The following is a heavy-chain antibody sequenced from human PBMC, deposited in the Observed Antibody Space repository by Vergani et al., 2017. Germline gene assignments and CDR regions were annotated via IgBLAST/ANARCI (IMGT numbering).Heavy chain of an antibody. CDR1: GYSFTSYW. D-gene: IGHD3-3*01. J-gene: IGHJ4*02. V-gene: IGHV5-51*01. Sequence: EVQLLESGGGLVQPGESLKISCKGSGYSFTSYWIGWVRQMPGKGLEWMGIIYPGDSDTRYSPSFQGQVTISADKSISTAYLQWSSLKASDTAMYYCARSVFGVVIISPGFDYWGQGTLVTVSS. CDR2: IYPGDSDT. CDR3: ARSVFGVVIISPGFDY.